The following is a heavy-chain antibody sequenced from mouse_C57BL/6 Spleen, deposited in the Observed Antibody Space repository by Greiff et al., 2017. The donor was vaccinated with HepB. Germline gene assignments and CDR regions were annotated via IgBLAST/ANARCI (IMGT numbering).Heavy chain of an antibody. CDR3: ARYKDYAMDY. CDR1: GYTFTSYY. V-gene: IGHV1-19*01. Sequence: VQLQQPGTELVKPGASVKLSCKASGYTFTSYYMNWVKQSHGKSLEWIGVINPYNGGTSYNQKFKGKATLTVDKSSSTAYMELNSLTSEDSAVYYCARYKDYAMDYWGQGTSVTVSS. CDR2: INPYNGGT. J-gene: IGHJ4*01. D-gene: IGHD1-1*01.